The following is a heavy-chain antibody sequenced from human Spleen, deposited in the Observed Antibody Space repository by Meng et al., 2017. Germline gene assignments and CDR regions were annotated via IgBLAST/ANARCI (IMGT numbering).Heavy chain of an antibody. J-gene: IGHJ4*01. V-gene: IGHV3-23*01. CDR3: SGHVDY. CDR2: ISGSGGST. CDR1: GFTFSSYA. Sequence: GESLKISCAASGFTFSSYAMSWVRQAPGKGLEWVSAISGSGGSTDYADSVKGRFTISRDNSKNTLYLQMNSLRAEDTAVYYCSGHVDYWGHGTLVTVSS.